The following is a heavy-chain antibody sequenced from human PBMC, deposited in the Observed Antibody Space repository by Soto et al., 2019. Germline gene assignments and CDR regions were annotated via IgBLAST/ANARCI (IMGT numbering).Heavy chain of an antibody. V-gene: IGHV4-31*03. CDR1: GDSISSGGYH. J-gene: IGHJ1*01. CDR3: AMGCLVKDYF. CDR2: IYYSGDT. D-gene: IGHD2-15*01. Sequence: QVQLQESGPGLVEPSQTLSLTCNVSGDSISSGGYHWSWIRQHPGKGLEWIVYIYYSGDTYYNPSLKSRVAISVPTSTKRSSLFLLAATAADTAVNTAAMGCLVKDYF.